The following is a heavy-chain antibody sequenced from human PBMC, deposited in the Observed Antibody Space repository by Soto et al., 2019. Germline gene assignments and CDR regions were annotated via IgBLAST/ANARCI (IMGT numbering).Heavy chain of an antibody. CDR1: GGTFSNYA. V-gene: IGHV1-69*01. CDR3: ARVVILVPTASTHYYYQMDV. D-gene: IGHD2-2*01. Sequence: QVQLVQSGAEVRKPGSSVTVSCKASGGTFSNYAISWVRQAPGQGLEWMGGIIPIVGTGSYAQKFQGRVTITADEPTTTAYMERSSLRFEATAVYYCARVVILVPTASTHYYYQMDVWGPGTTVTVSS. J-gene: IGHJ6*02. CDR2: IIPIVGTG.